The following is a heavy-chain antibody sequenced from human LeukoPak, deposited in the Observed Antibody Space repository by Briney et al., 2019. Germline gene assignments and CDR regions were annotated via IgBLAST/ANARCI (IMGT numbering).Heavy chain of an antibody. D-gene: IGHD2-15*01. Sequence: PSETLSLTCAVYGGSFSGYYWSWIRQPPGKGLEWIGEINHSGSTNYNPSLKSRVTISVDTSQNQFSLKLSSVTAADTAVYYCARGRGYCSGGSCCFDYWGQGTLVTVSS. J-gene: IGHJ4*02. CDR2: INHSGST. CDR3: ARGRGYCSGGSCCFDY. V-gene: IGHV4-34*01. CDR1: GGSFSGYY.